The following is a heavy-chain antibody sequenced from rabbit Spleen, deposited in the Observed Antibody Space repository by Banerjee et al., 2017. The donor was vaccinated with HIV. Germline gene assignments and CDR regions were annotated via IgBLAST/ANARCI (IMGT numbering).Heavy chain of an antibody. CDR3: ARAPYAYGSAYGYGTFTL. Sequence: QEQLMESGGGLVQPGGSLKLSCKASGFDFSRTGVSWVRQAPGKGLEWIGCIYTGNGKTYYASWAKGRFSISKSSSTTVTLQMTSLTAADTATYFCARAPYAYGSAYGYGTFTLWGPGTLVTVS. V-gene: IGHV1S45*01. D-gene: IGHD6-1*01. J-gene: IGHJ4*01. CDR2: IYTGNGKT. CDR1: GFDFSRTG.